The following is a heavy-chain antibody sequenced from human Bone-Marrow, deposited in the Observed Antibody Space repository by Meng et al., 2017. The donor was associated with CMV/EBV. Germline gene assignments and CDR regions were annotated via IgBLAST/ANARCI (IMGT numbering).Heavy chain of an antibody. Sequence: GESLKISCAASGFTFSSYAMHWVRQAPGKGLEWAAVISYDGSNKYYADSVKGRFTISRDNSKNTLYLQMNSLRAEDTAVYYCARELLSIAAENAFDIWGQGTMVTVSS. J-gene: IGHJ3*02. CDR1: GFTFSSYA. D-gene: IGHD6-13*01. V-gene: IGHV3-30-3*01. CDR2: ISYDGSNK. CDR3: ARELLSIAAENAFDI.